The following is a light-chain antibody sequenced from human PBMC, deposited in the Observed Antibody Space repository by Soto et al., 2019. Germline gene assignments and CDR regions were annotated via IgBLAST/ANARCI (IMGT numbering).Light chain of an antibody. CDR3: SSYTSSSSYV. CDR1: SSDVGGYKY. V-gene: IGLV2-14*01. Sequence: QSVLTQLASVSRSPGQSIPISCTGTSSDVGGYKYVSWYQQYPGKAPKLMIYDVSNRPSGVSDRFSGSKSGNTASLTISGLQSEDEADYYCSSYTSSSSYVFGTGTKVTVL. CDR2: DVS. J-gene: IGLJ1*01.